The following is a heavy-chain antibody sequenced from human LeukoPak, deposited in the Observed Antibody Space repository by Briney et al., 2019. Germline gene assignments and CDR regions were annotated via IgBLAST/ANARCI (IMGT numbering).Heavy chain of an antibody. CDR2: IYSRGDT. V-gene: IGHV3-66*01. CDR1: EFIVSINY. J-gene: IGHJ4*02. Sequence: GGSLRLSCAASEFIVSINYMTWVRQAPGKGLEWVSLIYSRGDTKYADSVKGRFTISRDNAKNTVYLQMNSLRAEDTAVYYCVRDWGYDSSGYWQKYFDTWGQGTLVTVSS. CDR3: VRDWGYDSSGYWQKYFDT. D-gene: IGHD3-22*01.